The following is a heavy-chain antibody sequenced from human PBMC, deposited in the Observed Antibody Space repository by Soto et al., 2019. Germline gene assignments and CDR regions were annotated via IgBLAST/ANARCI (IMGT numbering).Heavy chain of an antibody. Sequence: PGESLKISCKGSGYSFIDYWIAWVRQVPGKGLEWMGVIYPGDSDTRYSPSFQGHVTISADKSISTAYLQWSSLKASDTAMYYCARTAAAGKYYYGMDVWGQGTTVTVSS. CDR1: GYSFIDYW. D-gene: IGHD6-13*01. CDR2: IYPGDSDT. V-gene: IGHV5-51*01. J-gene: IGHJ6*02. CDR3: ARTAAAGKYYYGMDV.